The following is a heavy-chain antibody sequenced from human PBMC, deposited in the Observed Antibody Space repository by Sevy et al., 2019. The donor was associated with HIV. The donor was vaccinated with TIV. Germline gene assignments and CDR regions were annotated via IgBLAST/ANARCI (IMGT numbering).Heavy chain of an antibody. CDR2: IKGDGSEK. V-gene: IGHV3-7*01. Sequence: GGSLRLSCAASGFTLSSSWMSWVRQAPGKGLEWVANIKGDGSEKYYVDSVKGRFTISRDSAKNSLYLQMNSLRAEDTAVYYCARLSGYSSSWSYFDYWGQGTLVTVSS. D-gene: IGHD6-13*01. CDR1: GFTLSSSW. CDR3: ARLSGYSSSWSYFDY. J-gene: IGHJ4*02.